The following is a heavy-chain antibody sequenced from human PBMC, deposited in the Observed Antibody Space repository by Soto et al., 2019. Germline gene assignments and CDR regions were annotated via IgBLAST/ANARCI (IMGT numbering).Heavy chain of an antibody. D-gene: IGHD3-10*01. V-gene: IGHV3-30-3*01. Sequence: GGSLRLSCAASGSTFSSYAMHWVRQAPGKGLEWVAVISYDGSNKYYADSVKGRFTISRDNSKNTLYLQMNSLRAEDTAVYYCAGKRGFDYWGQGTLVTVS. CDR1: GSTFSSYA. CDR2: ISYDGSNK. CDR3: AGKRGFDY. J-gene: IGHJ4*02.